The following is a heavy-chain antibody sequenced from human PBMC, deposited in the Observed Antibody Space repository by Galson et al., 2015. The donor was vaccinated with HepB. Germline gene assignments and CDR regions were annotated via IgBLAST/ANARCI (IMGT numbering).Heavy chain of an antibody. D-gene: IGHD2-21*02. CDR3: ARTALGERVYGFDY. Sequence: SLRLSCAASGFTVSSNYMSWVRQAPGRGLEWVSVIYSGGSTYYADSVKGRFTISRDNSKNTLYLQMNSLRAEDTAVYYCARTALGERVYGFDYWGQGTLVTVSS. CDR1: GFTVSSNY. CDR2: IYSGGST. J-gene: IGHJ4*02. V-gene: IGHV3-66*01.